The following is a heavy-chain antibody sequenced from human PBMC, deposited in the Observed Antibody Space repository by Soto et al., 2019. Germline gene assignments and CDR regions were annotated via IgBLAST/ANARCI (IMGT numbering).Heavy chain of an antibody. D-gene: IGHD4-17*01. Sequence: GGSLRLSCAASGFTFSSYGMHWVRQAPGKGLEWVAVIWYDGSNKYYADSVKGRFTISRDNSKNTLYLQMNSLRAEDTAVYYCARDTAARYGDYGINYWGQGTLVTVSS. V-gene: IGHV3-33*01. J-gene: IGHJ4*02. CDR2: IWYDGSNK. CDR3: ARDTAARYGDYGINY. CDR1: GFTFSSYG.